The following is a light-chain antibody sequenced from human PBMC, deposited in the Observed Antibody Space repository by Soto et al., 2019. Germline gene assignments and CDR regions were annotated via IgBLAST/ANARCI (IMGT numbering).Light chain of an antibody. Sequence: EIVLTQSPGTLSLSPGERATLSCRASQSVSSSYLAWYQQKPGQAPRLLIYGASSRATGIPDRFSGSGSGTDFTLTISRLEPEDFAVYYCEQYDKSITFGGGTKVEIK. CDR3: EQYDKSIT. CDR1: QSVSSSY. CDR2: GAS. V-gene: IGKV3-20*01. J-gene: IGKJ4*01.